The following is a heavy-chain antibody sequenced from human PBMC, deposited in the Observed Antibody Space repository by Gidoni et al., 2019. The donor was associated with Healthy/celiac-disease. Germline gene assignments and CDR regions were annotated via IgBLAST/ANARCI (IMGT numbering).Heavy chain of an antibody. D-gene: IGHD2-15*01. CDR1: GFTFSSYG. V-gene: IGHV3-33*01. CDR3: ARDSGVVAATRYNWFDP. Sequence: QVQLVESGGGVVQPGRSLRLSCAASGFTFSSYGMHWVRQAPGKGLEWVAVIWYDGSNKYYADSVKGRFTISRDNSKNTLYLQMNSLRAEDTAVYYCARDSGVVAATRYNWFDPWGQGTLVTVSS. J-gene: IGHJ5*02. CDR2: IWYDGSNK.